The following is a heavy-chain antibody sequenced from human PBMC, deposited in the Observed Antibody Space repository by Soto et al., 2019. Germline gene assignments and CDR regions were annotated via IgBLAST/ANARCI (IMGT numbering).Heavy chain of an antibody. CDR3: ARGFYDYVWGSYRYNPAFDY. J-gene: IGHJ4*02. Sequence: ASVKVSCKASGYNFTSYYIHWVRQAPGQGLEWMGIINPSGGSTSYAQKFQGRVTMTRDTSTSTVYMELSSLRSEDTAVYYCARGFYDYVWGSYRYNPAFDYWGQGTLVTVSS. CDR1: GYNFTSYY. CDR2: INPSGGST. V-gene: IGHV1-46*03. D-gene: IGHD3-16*02.